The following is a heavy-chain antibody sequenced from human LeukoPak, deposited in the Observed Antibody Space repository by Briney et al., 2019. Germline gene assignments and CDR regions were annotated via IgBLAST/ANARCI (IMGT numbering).Heavy chain of an antibody. J-gene: IGHJ6*02. CDR1: GGSISSNIYY. D-gene: IGHD5-24*01. V-gene: IGHV4-39*01. Sequence: SETLSLTCTVSGGSISSNIYYWDWIRQPPGKGLEWIGSIYYSGSTYYNPSLQSRVTISVDTSKDQFSLKLSSVTAADTAVYYCARGKWLQLRDYYYYGLDVWGQGTTVTVSS. CDR2: IYYSGST. CDR3: ARGKWLQLRDYYYYGLDV.